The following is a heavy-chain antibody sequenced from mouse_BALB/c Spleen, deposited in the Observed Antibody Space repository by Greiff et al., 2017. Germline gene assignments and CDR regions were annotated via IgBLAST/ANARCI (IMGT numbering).Heavy chain of an antibody. CDR3: TPIYYDYDGDYFDY. CDR1: GFTFSNYW. Sequence: DVQLVESGGGLVQPGGSMKLSCVASGFTFSNYWMNWVRQSPEKGLEWVAEIRLKSNNYATHYAESVKGRFTISRDDSKSSVYLQMNNLRAEDTGIYYCTPIYYDYDGDYFDYWGQGTTLTVSS. CDR2: IRLKSNNYAT. J-gene: IGHJ2*01. D-gene: IGHD2-4*01. V-gene: IGHV6-6*02.